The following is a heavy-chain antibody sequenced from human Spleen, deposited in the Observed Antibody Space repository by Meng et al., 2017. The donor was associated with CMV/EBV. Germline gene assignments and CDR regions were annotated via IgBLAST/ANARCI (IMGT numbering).Heavy chain of an antibody. D-gene: IGHD3-16*01. J-gene: IGHJ6*02. CDR1: GYTFTSYG. CDR2: ISAYNGNT. Sequence: ASVKVSCKASGYTFTSYGISWVRQAPGQGLEWMGWISAYNGNTNYAQKLQGRVTMTTDTSTSTAYMELRSLRSDDTAVYYCARDLSERIMITFGGVMPYYYGMDVWGQGTTVTVSS. V-gene: IGHV1-18*01. CDR3: ARDLSERIMITFGGVMPYYYGMDV.